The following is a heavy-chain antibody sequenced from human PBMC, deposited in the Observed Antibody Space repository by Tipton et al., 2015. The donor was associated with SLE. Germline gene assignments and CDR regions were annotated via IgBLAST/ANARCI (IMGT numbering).Heavy chain of an antibody. CDR1: GGSISSYY. J-gene: IGHJ4*02. CDR2: IYYSGST. V-gene: IGHV4-59*08. Sequence: TLSLTCSVSGGSISSYYWSGIRQPPGKGLEWIGYIYYSGSTNYNPSLKSRVTISVDTSKNQFSLKLSSVTAADTAVYYCARANWGNFDYWGQGTLVTVSS. D-gene: IGHD7-27*01. CDR3: ARANWGNFDY.